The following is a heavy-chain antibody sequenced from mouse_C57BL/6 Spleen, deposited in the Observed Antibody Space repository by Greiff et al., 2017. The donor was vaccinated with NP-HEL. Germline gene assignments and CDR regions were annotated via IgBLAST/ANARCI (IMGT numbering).Heavy chain of an antibody. Sequence: QVQLQQSGAELVRPGTSVKVSCKASGYAFTNYLIEWVKQRPGQGLEWIGVINPGSGGTNYNEKFKGKATLTADKFSSTAYMQLSSLTSEDSAVYFCARSYSNFYAMDYWGQGTSVTVSS. J-gene: IGHJ4*01. D-gene: IGHD2-5*01. CDR2: INPGSGGT. CDR3: ARSYSNFYAMDY. V-gene: IGHV1-54*01. CDR1: GYAFTNYL.